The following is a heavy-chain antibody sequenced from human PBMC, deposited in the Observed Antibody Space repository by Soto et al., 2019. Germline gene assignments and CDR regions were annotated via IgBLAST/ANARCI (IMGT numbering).Heavy chain of an antibody. Sequence: ASVKVSCKASGYTFTSYGISWVRQAPGQGLEWMGWISAYNGNTNYAQKLQGRVTMTTDTSTSTAYMELRSLRSDDTAVYYCAILPGIAVATGNFDYWGQGTLVTVSS. CDR2: ISAYNGNT. CDR1: GYTFTSYG. J-gene: IGHJ4*02. V-gene: IGHV1-18*01. CDR3: AILPGIAVATGNFDY. D-gene: IGHD6-19*01.